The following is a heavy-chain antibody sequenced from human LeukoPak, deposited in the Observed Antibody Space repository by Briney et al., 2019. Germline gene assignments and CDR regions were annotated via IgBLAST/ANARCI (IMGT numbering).Heavy chain of an antibody. CDR1: GFSFSSYS. Sequence: GGSLRLSCAASGFSFSSYSMKWVRQAPGKGLEWVSSISSSSNYIYYADSVKGRFTISRDNAKNLLYLQMNSLRAEDTAVYYCARVQRGIAVALDYWGQGTLATVSS. CDR2: ISSSSNYI. J-gene: IGHJ4*02. V-gene: IGHV3-21*01. CDR3: ARVQRGIAVALDY. D-gene: IGHD6-19*01.